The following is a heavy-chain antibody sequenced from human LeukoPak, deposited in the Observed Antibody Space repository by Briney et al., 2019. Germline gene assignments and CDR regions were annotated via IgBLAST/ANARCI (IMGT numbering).Heavy chain of an antibody. J-gene: IGHJ4*02. CDR1: GGTFSSYA. V-gene: IGHV1-2*02. D-gene: IGHD6-19*01. CDR3: ARVGSDSSGWRRFDY. Sequence: ASVKVSCKASGGTFSSYAISWVRQAPGQGLEWMGWINPNSGGTNSAQKFQGGVTMTRDTSISTAYMELSRLRSDDTAVYYCARVGSDSSGWRRFDYWGQGTLVTVSS. CDR2: INPNSGGT.